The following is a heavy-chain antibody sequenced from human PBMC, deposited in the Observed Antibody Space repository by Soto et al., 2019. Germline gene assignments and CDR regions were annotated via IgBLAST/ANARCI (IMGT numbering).Heavy chain of an antibody. V-gene: IGHV3-21*01. J-gene: IGHJ5*02. CDR3: ARDLHDYVSFRFDP. CDR2: ISSSSSHI. D-gene: IGHD3-16*01. Sequence: EVQLVESGGGLVKPGGSLRLSCAASGFNFSSYSMNWVRQAPGKGLEWVSSISSSSSHIYYADSVKGRFTISRDNAKDSLYLQMNSLRAEDTAVYYCARDLHDYVSFRFDPWGQGTLVTVSS. CDR1: GFNFSSYS.